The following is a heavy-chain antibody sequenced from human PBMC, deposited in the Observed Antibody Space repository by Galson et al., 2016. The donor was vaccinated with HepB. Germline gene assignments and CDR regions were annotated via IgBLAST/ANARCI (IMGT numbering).Heavy chain of an antibody. J-gene: IGHJ4*02. CDR3: ARADSRSYASKWSLDY. D-gene: IGHD3-16*01. Sequence: SLRLSCAASGFTFSAYGMHWVRQAPGKRLEWVATIWYDVIKRYHADSVKGRFTISRDNSKNTLSLQMNSLRAEDTAVYYCARADSRSYASKWSLDYWGQGSLVTVFS. CDR2: IWYDVIKR. V-gene: IGHV3-33*01. CDR1: GFTFSAYG.